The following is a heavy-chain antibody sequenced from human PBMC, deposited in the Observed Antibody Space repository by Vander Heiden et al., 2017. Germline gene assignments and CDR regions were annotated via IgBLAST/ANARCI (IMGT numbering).Heavy chain of an antibody. V-gene: IGHV3-33*01. Sequence: QVQLVESGGGVVQPGRSLRLSCAASGFTFSSYGRHWVRQAPGKGLEWVAVIWYDGSNKYYADSVKGRFTISRDNSKNTLYLQMNSLRAEDTAVYYCARGAIFGVVIIDNYWGQGTLVTVSS. J-gene: IGHJ4*02. CDR3: ARGAIFGVVIIDNY. D-gene: IGHD3-3*01. CDR2: IWYDGSNK. CDR1: GFTFSSYG.